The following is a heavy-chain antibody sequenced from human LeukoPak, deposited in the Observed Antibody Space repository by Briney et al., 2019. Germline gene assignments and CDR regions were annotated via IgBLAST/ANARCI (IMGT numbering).Heavy chain of an antibody. Sequence: GGSLRLSCAASGFTFTTYSMNWVRQAPGKGLEWVSYISVSSNTMYYADSVKGRFTISRDNAKNSLYLQMNSLRAEDTAIYYCAPGYCSSTSCLHYFDYWGQGTLVTVS. D-gene: IGHD2-2*01. CDR2: ISVSSNTM. CDR3: APGYCSSTSCLHYFDY. CDR1: GFTFTTYS. V-gene: IGHV3-48*04. J-gene: IGHJ4*02.